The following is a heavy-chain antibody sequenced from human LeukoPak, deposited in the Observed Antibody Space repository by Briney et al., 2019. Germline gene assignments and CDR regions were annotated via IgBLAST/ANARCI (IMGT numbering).Heavy chain of an antibody. CDR3: ARGDYGSGSYYQVVDY. V-gene: IGHV6-1*01. J-gene: IGHJ4*02. Sequence: PSQTLSLTCAISGDSVSNNIAAWNWIRQSPSRGLEWLGRTYYRSKWYSEYAVSVKSRISIIADTSKNQFSLQLNSVTPEDTAVYYCARGDYGSGSYYQVVDYWGQGTLVTVSS. CDR1: GDSVSNNIAA. D-gene: IGHD3-10*01. CDR2: TYYRSKWYS.